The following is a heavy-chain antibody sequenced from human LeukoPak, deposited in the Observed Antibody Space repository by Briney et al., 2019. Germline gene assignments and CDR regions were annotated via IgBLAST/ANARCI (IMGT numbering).Heavy chain of an antibody. CDR1: GGSISSSYSY. CDR3: ARRRITVVRGVIYFDY. D-gene: IGHD3-10*01. CDR2: IYYSGST. J-gene: IGHJ4*02. V-gene: IGHV4-39*07. Sequence: SGTLSLTCTVSGGSISSSYSYWGWIRQPPGKGLEWIGNIYYSGSTYYNPSLKSRVTISVDTSKNQFSLKLSSVTAADTAVYYCARRRITVVRGVIYFDYWGQGTLVTVSS.